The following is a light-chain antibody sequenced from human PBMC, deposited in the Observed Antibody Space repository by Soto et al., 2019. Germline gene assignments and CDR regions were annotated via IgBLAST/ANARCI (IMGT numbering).Light chain of an antibody. J-gene: IGLJ2*01. Sequence: QSVLTQPPSVSAAPGQKVAISCSGSSSNIGDNYVSWYQQLPGTAPKLLIYDNNKRPSGIPDRFSGSKSGTSATLGITGLPTGDEADYYCGTWDSSLSGVFGGGTKLTVL. CDR2: DNN. V-gene: IGLV1-51*01. CDR1: SSNIGDNY. CDR3: GTWDSSLSGV.